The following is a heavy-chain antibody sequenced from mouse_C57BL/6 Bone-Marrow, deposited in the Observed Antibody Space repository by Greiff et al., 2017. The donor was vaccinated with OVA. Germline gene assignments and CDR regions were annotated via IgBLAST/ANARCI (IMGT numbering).Heavy chain of an antibody. Sequence: VQLKESGAELVRPGTSVKVSCKASGYAFTNYLIEWVKQRPGQGLEWIGVINPGSGGTNYNEKFKGKATLTADKSSSTAYMQLSSLTSEDSAVYFCARKDYAWFAYWGQGTLVTVSA. V-gene: IGHV1-54*01. CDR2: INPGSGGT. J-gene: IGHJ3*01. CDR1: GYAFTNYL. CDR3: ARKDYAWFAY. D-gene: IGHD2-4*01.